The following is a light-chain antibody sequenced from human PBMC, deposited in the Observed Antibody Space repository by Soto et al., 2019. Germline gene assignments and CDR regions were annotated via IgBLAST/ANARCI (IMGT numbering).Light chain of an antibody. Sequence: DIQMTQSPASLSASVGDRVTITCRASQAVNNYLAWYQQKPGRVPKLLIYAASTLHSGVPPRLSGSGSGKEFTLTISSLQPEDAESYYCQKYYSAPYTFGQGTKLEIK. CDR2: AAS. V-gene: IGKV1-27*01. CDR3: QKYYSAPYT. J-gene: IGKJ2*01. CDR1: QAVNNY.